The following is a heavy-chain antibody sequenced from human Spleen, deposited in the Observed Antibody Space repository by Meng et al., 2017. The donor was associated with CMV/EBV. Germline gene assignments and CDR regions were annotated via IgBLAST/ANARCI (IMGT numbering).Heavy chain of an antibody. CDR2: ISGSGGST. D-gene: IGHD1-7*01. CDR1: GFTFSSYA. Sequence: GESLKISCAASGFTFSSYAMSWVRQAPGKGLEWVSAISGSGGSTYYADSVKGRFTISKDNSRNTLYLQMDSLRAEDTAVYYCAKRTTDYWGQGTLVTVSS. CDR3: AKRTTDY. V-gene: IGHV3-23*01. J-gene: IGHJ4*02.